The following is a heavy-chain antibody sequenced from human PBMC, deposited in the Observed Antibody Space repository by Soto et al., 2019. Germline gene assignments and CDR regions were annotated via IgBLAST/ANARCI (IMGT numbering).Heavy chain of an antibody. D-gene: IGHD3-22*01. V-gene: IGHV1-69*04. CDR2: FIPLLRIT. CDR3: ARDLRTYYNSSGYSLSAY. CDR1: GDIFSSYA. Sequence: ASVKVSCKASGDIFSSYAINWVRQAPGQGLEWMGRFIPLLRITNYAQKFQGRVTMTADKSTSTAYMELSSLRSEDTAVYYCARDLRTYYNSSGYSLSAYWGQGTLVTVSS. J-gene: IGHJ4*02.